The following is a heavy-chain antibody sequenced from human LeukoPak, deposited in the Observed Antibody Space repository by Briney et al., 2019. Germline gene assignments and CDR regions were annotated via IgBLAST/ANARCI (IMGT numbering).Heavy chain of an antibody. CDR1: GFTFSNFA. D-gene: IGHD6-13*01. V-gene: IGHV3-21*01. CDR2: IVGSSST. CDR3: ARIGAGSSRDY. J-gene: IGHJ4*02. Sequence: GSLRLSCAASGFTFSNFAITWVRQAPETGLEWVSSIVGSSSTYYADSLKGRFTISRENAKNSLYLQMNSLRAEDTAVYYCARIGAGSSRDYWGQGTLVTVSS.